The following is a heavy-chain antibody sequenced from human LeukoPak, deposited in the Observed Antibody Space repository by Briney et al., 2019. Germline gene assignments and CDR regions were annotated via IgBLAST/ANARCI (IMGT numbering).Heavy chain of an antibody. CDR3: ARAGEWELLRRNNYYYYGMDV. Sequence: GGSLRLSCAASGFTFSSYSMNWVRQAPGKGLEWVSSISSSSSYIYYADSVKGRFTISRDNAKNSLYLQMNSLRAEDTAVYYCARAGEWELLRRNNYYYYGMDVWGQGTTVTVSS. CDR2: ISSSSSYI. CDR1: GFTFSSYS. J-gene: IGHJ6*02. D-gene: IGHD1-26*01. V-gene: IGHV3-21*01.